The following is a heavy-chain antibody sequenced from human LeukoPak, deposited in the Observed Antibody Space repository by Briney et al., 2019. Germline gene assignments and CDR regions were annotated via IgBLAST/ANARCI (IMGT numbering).Heavy chain of an antibody. CDR2: IYSGGST. V-gene: IGHV3-53*01. D-gene: IGHD3-3*01. J-gene: IGHJ6*03. CDR3: ARVDQAIFGVAPYTYYYYYMDV. Sequence: PGGSLRLSCAASGFTVSSNYMSWVRQAPGKELEWVSVIYSGGSTYYADSVKGRFTISRDNSKNTLYLQMNSLRAEDTAVCYCARVDQAIFGVAPYTYYYYYMDVWGKGTTVTVSS. CDR1: GFTVSSNY.